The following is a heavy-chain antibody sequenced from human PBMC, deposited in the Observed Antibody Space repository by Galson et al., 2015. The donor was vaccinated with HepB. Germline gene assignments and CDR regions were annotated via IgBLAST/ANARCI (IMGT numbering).Heavy chain of an antibody. Sequence: SLRLSCAASGFTFSSYSMNWVRQAPGKGLEWVSSISSSSSYIYYADSVKGRFTISRDNAKNSLYLQMNSLRAEDTAVYYCARDSYDFWSGYYPSCNDYWGQGTLVTVSS. CDR2: ISSSSSYI. V-gene: IGHV3-21*01. D-gene: IGHD3-3*01. CDR1: GFTFSSYS. CDR3: ARDSYDFWSGYYPSCNDY. J-gene: IGHJ4*02.